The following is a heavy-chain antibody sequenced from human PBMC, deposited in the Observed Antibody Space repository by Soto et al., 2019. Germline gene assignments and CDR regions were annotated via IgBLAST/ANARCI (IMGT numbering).Heavy chain of an antibody. D-gene: IGHD2-15*01. V-gene: IGHV4-59*01. CDR1: GGSISSYY. CDR2: IYYSGST. J-gene: IGHJ5*02. Sequence: SETLSLTCTVSGGSISSYYWSWIRQPPGKGLEWIGYIYYSGSTNYNPSLKSRVTISVDTSKNQCSLKLSSVTAADTAVYYCARATVIKYCSGGSCYSILGGLFDPWGQGTLVTVSS. CDR3: ARATVIKYCSGGSCYSILGGLFDP.